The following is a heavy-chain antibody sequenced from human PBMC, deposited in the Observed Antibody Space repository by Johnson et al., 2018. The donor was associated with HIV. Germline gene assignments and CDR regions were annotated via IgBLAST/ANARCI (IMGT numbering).Heavy chain of an antibody. Sequence: EVQLVESGGGVVQPGGSLRLSCAASGFTVGSDYMSWVRQAPGKGLEWVSGIFGGDTTYYADSVKGRFTISRDNSKNTLYLQMNSLRVEDTAVYYCVRDKSTMIVVVPNDAFDIWGQGTMVTVSS. V-gene: IGHV3-66*02. CDR1: GFTVGSDY. J-gene: IGHJ3*02. D-gene: IGHD3-22*01. CDR2: IFGGDTT. CDR3: VRDKSTMIVVVPNDAFDI.